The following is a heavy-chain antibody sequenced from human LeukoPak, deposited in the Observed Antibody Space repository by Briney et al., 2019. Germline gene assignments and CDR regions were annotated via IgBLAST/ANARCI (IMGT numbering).Heavy chain of an antibody. CDR3: ARPSFTFGGVIVQYYFDY. CDR2: ISSNGGST. Sequence: GGSLRLSCAASGFTFSSYAMHWVRQAPGKGLEYVSAISSNGGSTYYANSVKGRFTISRDNSENTLYLQMNSLRAEDTAVYYCARPSFTFGGVIVQYYFDYWGQGTLVTVSS. J-gene: IGHJ4*02. D-gene: IGHD3-16*02. CDR1: GFTFSSYA. V-gene: IGHV3-64*01.